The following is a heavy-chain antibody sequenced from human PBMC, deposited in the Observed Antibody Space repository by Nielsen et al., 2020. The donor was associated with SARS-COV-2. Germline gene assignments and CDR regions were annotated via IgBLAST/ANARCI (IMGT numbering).Heavy chain of an antibody. D-gene: IGHD6-19*01. CDR3: ARDTTYSSGWYGGYYYYYGMDV. Sequence: PGKGLEWIGYIYYSGSTNYNPSLKSRVTISVDTSKNQFSLKLSSVTAADTAVYYCARDTTYSSGWYGGYYYYYGMDVWGQGTTVTVSS. V-gene: IGHV4-59*13. J-gene: IGHJ6*02. CDR2: IYYSGST.